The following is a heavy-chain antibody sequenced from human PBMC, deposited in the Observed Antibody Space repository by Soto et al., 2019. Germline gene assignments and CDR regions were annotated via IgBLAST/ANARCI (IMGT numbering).Heavy chain of an antibody. Sequence: PGGSLRLSCAASGFTFSSYEMNWVRQSPGEGLEWLSYISSSGNTIYYADSVEGRFTISRDNAKNSLYLQMNSLRAEDTALYYCARVSAPYDNGGELDYWGQGTLVTVSS. J-gene: IGHJ4*02. D-gene: IGHD3-16*01. CDR2: ISSSGNTI. CDR3: ARVSAPYDNGGELDY. V-gene: IGHV3-48*03. CDR1: GFTFSSYE.